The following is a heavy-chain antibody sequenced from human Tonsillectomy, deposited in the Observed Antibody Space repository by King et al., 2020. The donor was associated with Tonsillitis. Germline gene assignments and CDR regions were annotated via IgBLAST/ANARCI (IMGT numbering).Heavy chain of an antibody. D-gene: IGHD3-10*01. Sequence: VQLVESGGGVVQPGKSLRLSCAASGFTFSNYSMHWVRQAPGKGLEWVAIVSYDGRNQYYADSVRGRIAISRDNSMNTVYLQMSSLRSEDTAVYFCARDSSRTQWAGHYYYYYTDVWGKGTTVAVSS. CDR1: GFTFSNYS. CDR2: VSYDGRNQ. V-gene: IGHV3-30*09. J-gene: IGHJ6*03. CDR3: ARDSSRTQWAGHYYYYYTDV.